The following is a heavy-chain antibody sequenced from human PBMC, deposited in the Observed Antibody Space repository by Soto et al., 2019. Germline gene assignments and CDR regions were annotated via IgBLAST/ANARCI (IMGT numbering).Heavy chain of an antibody. J-gene: IGHJ5*02. CDR3: ARDLRYCSGGSCWDWFDP. D-gene: IGHD2-15*01. CDR1: GYTFTSYG. CDR2: ISAYNGNT. Sequence: GASVKVSCKASGYTFTSYGISWVRQAPGQGLEWMGWISAYNGNTNYAQKLQGRVTMTTDTSTSTAYMELRSLRSDDTAVYYYARDLRYCSGGSCWDWFDPWGQGTLVTVSS. V-gene: IGHV1-18*01.